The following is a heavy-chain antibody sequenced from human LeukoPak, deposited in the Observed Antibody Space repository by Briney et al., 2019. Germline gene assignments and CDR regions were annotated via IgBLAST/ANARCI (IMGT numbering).Heavy chain of an antibody. Sequence: SETLSLTCTVSRGSISGSIRSYYWSWLRQPPGKGLEWIGYISSSGSVNDNPSLRSRVTISVDASKNQFFLNLSSVSAADTAVYYCARIPLGYSGAYYFDYWGQGTLVTVSP. CDR2: ISSSGSV. CDR1: RGSISGSIRSYY. V-gene: IGHV4-4*09. J-gene: IGHJ4*02. D-gene: IGHD5-12*01. CDR3: ARIPLGYSGAYYFDY.